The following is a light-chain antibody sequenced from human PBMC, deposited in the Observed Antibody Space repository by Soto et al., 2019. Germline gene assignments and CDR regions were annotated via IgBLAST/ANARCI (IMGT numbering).Light chain of an antibody. CDR2: LNS. V-gene: IGLV1-44*01. CDR1: SSSVGRNT. Sequence: QSVLTQPASASGTPGQRVTISCSGDSSSVGRNTVRWFQQHPAMTPKILIYLNSRRPSGVPDRFSGSSSGTSDSLAMSGLQFQDEAEYYCATWDDSRNLLDVFGTGTKVTVL. CDR3: ATWDDSRNLLDV. J-gene: IGLJ1*01.